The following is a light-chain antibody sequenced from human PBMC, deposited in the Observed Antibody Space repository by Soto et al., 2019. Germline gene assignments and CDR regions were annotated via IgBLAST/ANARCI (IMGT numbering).Light chain of an antibody. J-gene: IGKJ3*01. CDR2: GAS. V-gene: IGKV3-20*01. Sequence: EIVLTQSPCTLSFSPGERSTLSFRASQSVSSTYLAWYQQKPGQAPRLLIYGASSRATGIPDRFSGSGSGTDFTLTISRLEPEDFAVYYCQQYGSSQFTFGPGTKVDIK. CDR1: QSVSSTY. CDR3: QQYGSSQFT.